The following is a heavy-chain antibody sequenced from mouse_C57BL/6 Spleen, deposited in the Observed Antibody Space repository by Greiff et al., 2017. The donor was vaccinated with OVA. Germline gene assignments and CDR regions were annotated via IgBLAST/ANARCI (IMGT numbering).Heavy chain of an antibody. CDR3: ARGDYEGYYCDY. CDR2: IDPSDSET. V-gene: IGHV1-52*01. CDR1: GYTFTSYW. D-gene: IGHD2-4*01. J-gene: IGHJ2*01. Sequence: QVQLQQPGAELVRPGSSVKLSCKASGYTFTSYWMHWVKQRPIQGLEWIGNIDPSDSETHYNQKFKDKATLTVDKSSSTAYMQRSSLTSEDSAVYYCARGDYEGYYCDYWGQGTTLTVSS.